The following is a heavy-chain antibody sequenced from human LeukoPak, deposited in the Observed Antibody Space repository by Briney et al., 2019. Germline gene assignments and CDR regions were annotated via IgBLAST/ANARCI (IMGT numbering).Heavy chain of an antibody. CDR2: ISYDGSNK. D-gene: IGHD3-16*02. Sequence: GGSLRLSCAASGFTFSSYAMHWVRQAPGKGLEWVAVISYDGSNKYYADSVKGRFTISRDNSKNTLYLQMNSLRAEDTAVYYCASVVQADYWGQGTLVTVSS. CDR1: GFTFSSYA. CDR3: ASVVQADY. V-gene: IGHV3-30-3*01. J-gene: IGHJ4*02.